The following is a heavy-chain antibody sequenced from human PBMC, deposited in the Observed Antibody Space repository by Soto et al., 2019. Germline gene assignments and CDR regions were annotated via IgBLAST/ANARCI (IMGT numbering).Heavy chain of an antibody. CDR1: GGTFSSYA. CDR2: IIPIFGTA. CDR3: ARVVVVVAATSGLGWFDP. J-gene: IGHJ5*02. V-gene: IGHV1-69*01. Sequence: QVQLVQSGAEVKKPGSSVKVSCKASGGTFSSYAISWVRQAPGQGLEWMGGIIPIFGTANYAQKFQGRVTITADESTSTAYMELSSLRSEDTAVYYCARVVVVVAATSGLGWFDPWGQGTLVTVSS. D-gene: IGHD2-15*01.